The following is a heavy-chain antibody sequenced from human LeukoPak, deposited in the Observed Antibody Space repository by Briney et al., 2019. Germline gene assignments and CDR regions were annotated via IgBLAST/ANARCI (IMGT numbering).Heavy chain of an antibody. Sequence: GGSLRLSCAASGFTFSSYSMNWVRQAPGKGLEWVSSISSSSGYIYYADSVKGRFTISRDNSKNTLYLQMNSLRAEDTAVYYCAGDKTTSGYCEFDYWGQGTLVTVSS. CDR1: GFTFSSYS. J-gene: IGHJ4*02. V-gene: IGHV3-21*04. D-gene: IGHD5-12*01. CDR2: ISSSSGYI. CDR3: AGDKTTSGYCEFDY.